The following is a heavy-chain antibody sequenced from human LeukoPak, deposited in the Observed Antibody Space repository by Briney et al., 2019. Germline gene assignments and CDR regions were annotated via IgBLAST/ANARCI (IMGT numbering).Heavy chain of an antibody. Sequence: GGSLRLSCAASGFTFSSYAMSWVRQAPGKGLEWVSAISGSGGSTYYADSVKGRFTISRDNSKNTLYLQMNSLRADDTAVYYCAKGSVLYYYYMDVWGKGTTVTIFS. CDR2: ISGSGGST. V-gene: IGHV3-23*01. CDR3: AKGSVLYYYYMDV. J-gene: IGHJ6*03. CDR1: GFTFSSYA.